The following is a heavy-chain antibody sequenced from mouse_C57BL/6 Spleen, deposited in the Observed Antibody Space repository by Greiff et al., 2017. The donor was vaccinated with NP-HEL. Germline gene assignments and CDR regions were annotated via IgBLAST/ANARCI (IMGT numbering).Heavy chain of an antibody. CDR2: IDPNSGGT. J-gene: IGHJ4*01. Sequence: QVQLKQPGAELVKPGASVKLSCKASGYTFTSYWMHWVKQRPGRGLEWIGRIDPNSGGTKYNEKFKSKATLTVDKPSSTAYMQLSSLTSEDSAVYYCARPYEDYAMDYWGQGTSVTVSS. CDR1: GYTFTSYW. V-gene: IGHV1-72*01. D-gene: IGHD2-3*01. CDR3: ARPYEDYAMDY.